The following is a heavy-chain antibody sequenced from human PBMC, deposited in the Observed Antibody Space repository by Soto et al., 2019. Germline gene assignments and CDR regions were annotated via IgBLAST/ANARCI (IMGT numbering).Heavy chain of an antibody. J-gene: IGHJ4*02. CDR3: SRAPMACDFPYYFDQ. V-gene: IGHV3-23*01. CDR1: GFTFSTYA. CDR2: ISGSDDRT. Sequence: EVQLLESGGGLIQPGGSLRLTCAASGFTFSTYAMSWVRQAPGKRLEWVSSISGSDDRTYYAGSLKGRFTISRDSSKDTMYLQMNSLRAQETAVYYCSRAPMACDFPYYFDQWGQGTVVTVSS. D-gene: IGHD3-3*01.